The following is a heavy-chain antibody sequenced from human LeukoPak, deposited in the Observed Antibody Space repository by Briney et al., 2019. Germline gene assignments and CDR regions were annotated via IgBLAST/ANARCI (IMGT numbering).Heavy chain of an antibody. Sequence: GGSLRLSCAASGFTFSSYWMHWVRQAPGKGLVWVSRINSDGSSTSYADSVKGRFTISRDNAKNTLYLQMNSLRAEDTAVYYCASTYYYGSGSYHIYYYGMDVWGKGTTVTVSS. CDR2: INSDGSST. CDR1: GFTFSSYW. D-gene: IGHD3-10*01. J-gene: IGHJ6*04. CDR3: ASTYYYGSGSYHIYYYGMDV. V-gene: IGHV3-74*01.